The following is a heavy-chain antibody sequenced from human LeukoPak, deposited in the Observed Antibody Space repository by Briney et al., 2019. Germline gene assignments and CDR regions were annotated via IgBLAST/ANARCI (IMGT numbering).Heavy chain of an antibody. V-gene: IGHV1-2*02. Sequence: GASVKVSCKASGYTFTGYYMHWVRQAPGQGLEWMGWINPNSGGTNYAQKFQGRVTMTRDTSISAAYMELSRLRSDDTPVYYCATDLVEWVVAATGYWGEGTLVTVSS. D-gene: IGHD2-15*01. CDR2: INPNSGGT. CDR1: GYTFTGYY. J-gene: IGHJ4*02. CDR3: ATDLVEWVVAATGY.